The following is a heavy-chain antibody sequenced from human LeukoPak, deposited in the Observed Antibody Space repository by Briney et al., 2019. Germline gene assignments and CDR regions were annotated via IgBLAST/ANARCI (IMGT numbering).Heavy chain of an antibody. J-gene: IGHJ5*02. Sequence: SETLSLTCSLSGGSITNYYWTWIRQPAGGGLEWPGRMHPSGNNNYNASLKNRVTMSIDTSKNQFSLRLSSVTAADTAIYYCAREVASVVTPVSRWLDPWGQGTLVIVSS. CDR3: AREVASVVTPVSRWLDP. D-gene: IGHD4-23*01. V-gene: IGHV4-4*07. CDR1: GGSITNYY. CDR2: MHPSGNN.